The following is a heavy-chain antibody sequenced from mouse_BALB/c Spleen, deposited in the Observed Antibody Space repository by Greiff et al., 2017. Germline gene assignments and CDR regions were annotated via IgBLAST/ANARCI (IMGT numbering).Heavy chain of an antibody. CDR1: GFTFSSYT. CDR3: TRDEGYGNFDY. Sequence: EVKLMESGGGLVKPGGSLKLSCAASGFTFSSYTMSWVRQTPEKRLEWVATISSGGSYTYYPDSVKGRFTISRDNAKNTLYLQMSSLKSEDTAMYYCTRDEGYGNFDYWGQGTTLTVSS. J-gene: IGHJ2*01. V-gene: IGHV5-6-4*01. CDR2: ISSGGSYT. D-gene: IGHD2-10*02.